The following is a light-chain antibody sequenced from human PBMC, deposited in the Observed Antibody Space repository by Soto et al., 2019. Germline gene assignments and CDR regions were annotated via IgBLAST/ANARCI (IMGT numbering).Light chain of an antibody. J-gene: IGKJ2*01. CDR2: GAS. V-gene: IGKV3-20*01. CDR1: QSVSSSY. Sequence: EIVLTQSPGTLSLSPGERANLSCRASQSVSSSYLAWYQQKPGQAPRLLIYGASSRATGIPDRFSGSGSGTDFTLTISRLEPEDFAVYYCQQYGSSTGMYTFGQGTKLEIK. CDR3: QQYGSSTGMYT.